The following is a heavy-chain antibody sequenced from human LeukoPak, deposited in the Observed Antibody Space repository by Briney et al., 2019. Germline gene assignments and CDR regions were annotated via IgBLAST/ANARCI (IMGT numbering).Heavy chain of an antibody. V-gene: IGHV3-30*18. D-gene: IGHD1-26*01. CDR1: GFTFSSYG. CDR2: ISYDGSNK. J-gene: IGHJ4*02. Sequence: TGGSLRLSCAASGFTFSSYGMHWVRQAPGKGLEWVAVISYDGSNKYYADSVKGRFTISRDNSKNTLYLQMNSLRAEDTAVYYCANIIVGATYWGQGTLVTVSS. CDR3: ANIIVGATY.